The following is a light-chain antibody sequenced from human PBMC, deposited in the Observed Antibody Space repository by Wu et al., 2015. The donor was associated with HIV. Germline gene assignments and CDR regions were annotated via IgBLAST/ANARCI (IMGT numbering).Light chain of an antibody. Sequence: EIVMTQSPATLSVSPGERATLSCRASQSVSSNLAWYQQKPGQAPRLLIYGASTRATSIPARFSGSGSGTEFTLTISRLEPEDSAVFYCQQYYSPPPCTFGQG. CDR1: QSVSSN. V-gene: IGKV3-15*01. CDR3: QQYYSPPPCT. J-gene: IGKJ2*02. CDR2: GAS.